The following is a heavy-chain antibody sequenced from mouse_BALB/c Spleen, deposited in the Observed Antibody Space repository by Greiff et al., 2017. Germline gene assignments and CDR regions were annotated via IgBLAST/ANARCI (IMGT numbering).Heavy chain of an antibody. CDR1: GFSLTSYG. J-gene: IGHJ2*01. Sequence: QVQLQQSGPGLVQPSQSLSITCTVSGFSLTSYGVHWVRQSPGKGLEWLGVIWSGGSTDYNAAFISRLSISKDNSKSQVFFKMNSLQADDTAIYYCASARQGDYFDYWGQGTTLTVSS. CDR3: ASARQGDYFDY. V-gene: IGHV2-4-1*01. CDR2: IWSGGST.